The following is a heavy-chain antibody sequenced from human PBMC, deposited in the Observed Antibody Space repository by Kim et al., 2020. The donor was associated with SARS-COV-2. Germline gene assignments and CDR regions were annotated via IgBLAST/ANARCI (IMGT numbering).Heavy chain of an antibody. D-gene: IGHD3-16*01. J-gene: IGHJ6*02. CDR3: AKRDWGYYYYPMDV. V-gene: IGHV3-30*02. Sequence: AESVRGRFNIARDNSKNTLYLQMNGLRAEDTAVYYCAKRDWGYYYYPMDVWGQGTTVTVSS.